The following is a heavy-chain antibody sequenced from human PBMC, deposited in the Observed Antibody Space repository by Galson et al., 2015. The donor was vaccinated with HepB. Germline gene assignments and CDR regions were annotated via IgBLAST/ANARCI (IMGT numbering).Heavy chain of an antibody. CDR3: AKDLHAKSIIMKVRGDYDAFDI. Sequence: SLRLSCAASGFTFSSYAMSWVRQAPGKGLEWVSTISSSGDDTFNADSVKGRFTITRDNSKNTLYLQMNSLRAEDTAVYYCAKDLHAKSIIMKVRGDYDAFDIWGQGTMVTV. D-gene: IGHD3-22*01. CDR1: GFTFSSYA. CDR2: ISSSGDDT. V-gene: IGHV3-23*01. J-gene: IGHJ3*02.